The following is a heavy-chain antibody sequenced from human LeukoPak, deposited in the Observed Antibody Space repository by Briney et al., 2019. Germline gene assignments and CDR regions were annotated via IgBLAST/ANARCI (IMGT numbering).Heavy chain of an antibody. Sequence: GGSLRLSCAASGFTFSSYSMNWVRQAPGKGLEWVSSISSSSSYIYYADSVKGRFTISGDNAKNSLYLQMNSLRAEDTAVYYCARDQAYCSGGSCYSSYWGQGTLVTVSS. J-gene: IGHJ4*02. CDR2: ISSSSSYI. CDR1: GFTFSSYS. CDR3: ARDQAYCSGGSCYSSY. D-gene: IGHD2-15*01. V-gene: IGHV3-21*01.